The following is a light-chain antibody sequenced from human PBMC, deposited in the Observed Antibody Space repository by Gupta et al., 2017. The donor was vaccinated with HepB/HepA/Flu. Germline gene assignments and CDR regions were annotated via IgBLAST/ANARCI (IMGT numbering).Light chain of an antibody. CDR3: QQYNSNSET. CDR1: QSISSW. Sequence: DIQMTLSPSTLSASVGDRVTITCRASQSISSWLALYQQKPGKAPKLLILKASSIESGVPSRFIGSGSATEYTITISSLQPDDFATYYCQQYNSNSETFGQGTKVEIK. J-gene: IGKJ1*01. CDR2: KAS. V-gene: IGKV1-5*03.